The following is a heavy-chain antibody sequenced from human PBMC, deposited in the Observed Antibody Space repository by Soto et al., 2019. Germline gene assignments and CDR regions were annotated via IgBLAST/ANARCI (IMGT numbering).Heavy chain of an antibody. J-gene: IGHJ4*02. CDR3: ARFKGCSGGSCYPYFDY. CDR2: ISSDGSNE. D-gene: IGHD2-15*01. CDR1: GFTFSSYA. Sequence: QVQLVESGGGVVQPGRSLRLSCAASGFTFSSYAMHWVRQAPGKGLEWVAVISSDGSNEYYAGSVKGRFTISRDNSKNTLYLKMNSLRAEDPAVYYCARFKGCSGGSCYPYFDYWGQGTLVTVSS. V-gene: IGHV3-30-3*01.